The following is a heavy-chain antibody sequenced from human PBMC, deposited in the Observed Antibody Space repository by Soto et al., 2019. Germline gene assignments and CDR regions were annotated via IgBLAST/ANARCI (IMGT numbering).Heavy chain of an antibody. D-gene: IGHD6-19*01. J-gene: IGHJ5*02. Sequence: QITLKESGPTLVKPTRNLTLTCIFFGFSLRTSGLGVGWYRQPPGKALEWLGFIYWNDDKPYSPFLKSRLTITKDTSKNQVVLTMTNMDPVDTATYYCAKSGSSGWCGWFAPSGQGTLVTVSS. CDR3: AKSGSSGWCGWFAP. CDR2: IYWNDDK. CDR1: GFSLRTSGLG. V-gene: IGHV2-5*01.